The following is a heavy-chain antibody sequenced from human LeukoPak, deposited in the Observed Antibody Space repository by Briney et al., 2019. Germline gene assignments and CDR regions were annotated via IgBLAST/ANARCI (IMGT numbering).Heavy chain of an antibody. D-gene: IGHD5-12*01. J-gene: IGHJ6*03. CDR1: GGTFSSYA. CDR2: IIPIFGTA. V-gene: IGHV1-69*05. CDR3: ARVRWLRSSLGYYYYYMDV. Sequence: ASVKVSCKASGGTFSSYAISWVRQAPGQGLEWMGGIIPIFGTANYAQKFQGRVTITTDESTSTAYMELSSLRPEDTAVYYCARVRWLRSSLGYYYYYMDVWGKGTTVTVSS.